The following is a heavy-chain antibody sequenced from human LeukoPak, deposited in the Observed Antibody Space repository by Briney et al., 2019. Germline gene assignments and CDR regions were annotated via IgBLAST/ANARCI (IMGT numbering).Heavy chain of an antibody. CDR1: GDSISSSRSY. Sequence: PSETLSLTCTVSGDSISSSRSYWGWIRQPPGKGLEWIGSIYYSGSTYYNPSLKSRVTISVDTSKSQFSLKLNSVTAADTAVYYCARHTVWVGYDWGQGTLVTVSS. CDR2: IYYSGST. V-gene: IGHV4-39*01. D-gene: IGHD5-12*01. CDR3: ARHTVWVGYD. J-gene: IGHJ4*02.